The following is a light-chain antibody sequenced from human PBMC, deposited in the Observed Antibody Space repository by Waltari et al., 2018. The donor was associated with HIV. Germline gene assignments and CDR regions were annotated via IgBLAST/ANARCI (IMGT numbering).Light chain of an antibody. V-gene: IGKV4-1*01. J-gene: IGKJ2*01. CDR3: PQYYSTPPT. Sequence: DIVMTQSPDSLAVSLVERATINCKSSQSVLYSSNNKNYLACYQQKPGQPPKLRIYWASTRESGVPDRFSGSGSGTDFTLTISSLQAEDVAVYYCPQYYSTPPTFGQGTKLEIK. CDR1: QSVLYSSNNKNY. CDR2: WAS.